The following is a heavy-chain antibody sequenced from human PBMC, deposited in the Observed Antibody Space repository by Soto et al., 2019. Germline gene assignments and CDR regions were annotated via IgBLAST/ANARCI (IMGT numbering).Heavy chain of an antibody. CDR3: AGLGRTAADL. D-gene: IGHD2-2*01. Sequence: SVKVSCRASGFTFTNFAVQGVRQARGQRLEWIGWIDVGSGSTNFAEKFHERVTITRDMSTNTVYMELSSLTSEDTAVYYCAGLGRTAADLWGQGTLVTVSS. CDR2: IDVGSGST. CDR1: GFTFTNFA. V-gene: IGHV1-58*01. J-gene: IGHJ5*02.